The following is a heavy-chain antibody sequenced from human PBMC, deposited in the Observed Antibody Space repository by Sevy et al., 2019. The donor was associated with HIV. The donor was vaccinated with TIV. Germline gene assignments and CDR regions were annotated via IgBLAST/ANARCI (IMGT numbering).Heavy chain of an antibody. J-gene: IGHJ3*02. CDR3: AKRYCSSTSCYNSDAFDI. V-gene: IGHV3-23*01. D-gene: IGHD2-2*02. CDR1: GFTFSSYA. CDR2: ISGSGGST. Sequence: GGSLRLSCAASGFTFSSYAMSWVRQAPGKGLEWVSAISGSGGSTYYADSVKGRFTISRDNSKNTLYLQMNSLRAEDTAVYYCAKRYCSSTSCYNSDAFDIWGQGTMVTVSS.